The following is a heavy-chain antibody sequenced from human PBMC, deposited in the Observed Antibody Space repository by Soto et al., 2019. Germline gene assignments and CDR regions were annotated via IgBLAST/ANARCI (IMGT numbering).Heavy chain of an antibody. V-gene: IGHV1-18*04. CDR3: ARDTHNTPGYPLVY. Sequence: ASVKVSCKASGYTFTSYGISWVRQAPGQGLEWMGWISTFHGNTNYAQKFQGSVTMTTDTSTSTAYMELRSLTSDDTAIYYCARDTHNTPGYPLVYWGQGTLVTVSS. J-gene: IGHJ4*02. CDR2: ISTFHGNT. D-gene: IGHD3-9*01. CDR1: GYTFTSYG.